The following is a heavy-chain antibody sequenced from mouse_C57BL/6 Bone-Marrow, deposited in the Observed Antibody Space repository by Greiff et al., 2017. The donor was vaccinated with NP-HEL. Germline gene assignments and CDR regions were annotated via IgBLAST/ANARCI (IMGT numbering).Heavy chain of an antibody. J-gene: IGHJ3*01. CDR2: ISNGGGST. D-gene: IGHD1-1*01. CDR1: GFTFSDYY. Sequence: EVKLMESGGGLVQPGGSLKLSCAASGFTFSDYYMYWVRQTPEKRLEWVAYISNGGGSTYYPDTVKGRFTISRDNAKNTLYLQMSRLKSEDTAMYYCARRVGSWFAYWGQGTLVTVSA. CDR3: ARRVGSWFAY. V-gene: IGHV5-12*01.